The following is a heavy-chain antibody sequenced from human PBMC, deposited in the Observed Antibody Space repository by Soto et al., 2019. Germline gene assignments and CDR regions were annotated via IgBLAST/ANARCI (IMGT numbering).Heavy chain of an antibody. CDR3: AKVGSGWYGFDY. D-gene: IGHD6-19*01. CDR1: GFTFRRYA. V-gene: IGHV3-23*01. CDR2: INDSGDTA. Sequence: GSLRLSCAASGFTFRRYAMSWVRQAPGKGLEWVSIINDSGDTAYYADSVKGRFTISRDSSKDTLSLQMSSLRVEDTALYYCAKVGSGWYGFDYWGRGTLVTVSS. J-gene: IGHJ4*02.